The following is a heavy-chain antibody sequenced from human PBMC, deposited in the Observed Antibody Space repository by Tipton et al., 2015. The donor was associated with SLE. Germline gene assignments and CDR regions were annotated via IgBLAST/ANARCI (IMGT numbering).Heavy chain of an antibody. J-gene: IGHJ4*02. CDR1: GFTFSSYA. D-gene: IGHD2-2*01. CDR2: IRYDGSNK. Sequence: SLRLSCAASGFTFSSYAMSWVRQAPGKGLEWVAFIRYDGSNKYYADSVKGRFTISRDNSKNTLYLQMNSLRAEDTAVYYCAREGGGYCSSTSCYHGGYFDYWGQGTLVTVSS. CDR3: AREGGGYCSSTSCYHGGYFDY. V-gene: IGHV3-30*02.